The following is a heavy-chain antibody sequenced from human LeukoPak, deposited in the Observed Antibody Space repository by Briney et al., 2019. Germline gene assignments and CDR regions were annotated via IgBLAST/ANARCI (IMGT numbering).Heavy chain of an antibody. J-gene: IGHJ5*02. CDR1: GGSISSYY. D-gene: IGHD3-10*01. Sequence: SETLPLTCTVSGGSISSYYWSWIRQPPGKGLEWIGYIYYSGSTNYNPSPKSRVTISVDTSKNQFSLKLSSVTAADTAVYYCARAAGWFGELSCWFDPWGQGTLVTVSS. CDR3: ARAAGWFGELSCWFDP. CDR2: IYYSGST. V-gene: IGHV4-59*01.